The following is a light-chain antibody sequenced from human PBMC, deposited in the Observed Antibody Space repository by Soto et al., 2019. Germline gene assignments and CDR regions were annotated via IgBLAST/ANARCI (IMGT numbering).Light chain of an antibody. Sequence: QSALTQPASVSGSPGQSITISCTGTSNDVGGYNYVSWFQQHPGKAPKLLIFEVSNRPSGVSNSFSGSKSGNTASLTIYGLQAEDEADYYCSSFTSTSTFVFGTGTKVTVL. CDR2: EVS. CDR3: SSFTSTSTFV. V-gene: IGLV2-14*01. CDR1: SNDVGGYNY. J-gene: IGLJ1*01.